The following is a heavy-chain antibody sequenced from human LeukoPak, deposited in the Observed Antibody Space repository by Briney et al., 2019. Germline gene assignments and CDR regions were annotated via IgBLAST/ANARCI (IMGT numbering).Heavy chain of an antibody. D-gene: IGHD5-24*01. CDR3: ARGATISETGYFDF. J-gene: IGHJ4*03. CDR2: IDHRGDT. Sequence: PSETLSLTCAVYGGSFSPYYWSWIRQSPGKGLEWIAEIDHRGDTNYNPSVKSRVTISIDTSKNQFSLNIRSLSAADTAVYYCARGATISETGYFDFWGQGTLVTVSS. CDR1: GGSFSPYY. V-gene: IGHV4-34*01.